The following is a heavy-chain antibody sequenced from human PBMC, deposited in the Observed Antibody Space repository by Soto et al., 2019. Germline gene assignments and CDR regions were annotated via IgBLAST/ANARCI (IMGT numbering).Heavy chain of an antibody. CDR2: IYISGNT. V-gene: IGHV4-59*02. J-gene: IGHJ6*02. Sequence: QVQLQESGPGLVKPSETLSLSRTVSGDSVSNYYWSWIRQLPGRGLEWIGYIYISGNTNYNPSLKSRVAISRDTSKNQFSLNLKSVTAADTAVYYCARGVLRYYHYGMDVWGQGTTVTVSS. CDR3: ARGVLRYYHYGMDV. CDR1: GDSVSNYY.